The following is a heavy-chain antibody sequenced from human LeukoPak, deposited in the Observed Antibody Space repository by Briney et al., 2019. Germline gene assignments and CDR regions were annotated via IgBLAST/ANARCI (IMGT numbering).Heavy chain of an antibody. CDR3: ARGGHSYGY. Sequence: PSETLSLTCTVSGGSISAYYWSWIRQPPGKGLEWIGYIHYIGTANYYPSLKSRVTIALDTSKNQFSLKLSSVTAADTAVYYCARGGHSYGYWGQGTLVTVSS. D-gene: IGHD5-18*01. CDR2: IHYIGTA. J-gene: IGHJ4*02. V-gene: IGHV4-59*01. CDR1: GGSISAYY.